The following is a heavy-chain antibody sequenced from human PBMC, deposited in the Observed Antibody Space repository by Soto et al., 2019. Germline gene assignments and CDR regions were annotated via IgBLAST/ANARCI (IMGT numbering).Heavy chain of an antibody. D-gene: IGHD3-10*01. Sequence: QVQLVQSGAEVKKPGASVKVSCKASGYTFTSYGISWVRQAPGQGLEWMGWISAYNGNTNYAQKLQGRVTMTTDTSTSTAYMEMRSLRSDDTAVYYCARVTLWFGELPFNNWFDPWGQGTLVTVSS. CDR3: ARVTLWFGELPFNNWFDP. J-gene: IGHJ5*02. V-gene: IGHV1-18*01. CDR1: GYTFTSYG. CDR2: ISAYNGNT.